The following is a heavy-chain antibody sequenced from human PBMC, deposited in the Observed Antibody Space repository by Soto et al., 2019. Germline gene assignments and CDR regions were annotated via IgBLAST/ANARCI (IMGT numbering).Heavy chain of an antibody. D-gene: IGHD3-3*01. J-gene: IGHJ6*02. V-gene: IGHV1-2*04. CDR2: INPNSSGT. CDR1: GYTFTGYY. Sequence: ASVKVSCKASGYTFTGYYMHWVRQAPGQGLEWMGWINPNSSGTNYAQKFQGWVTMTRDTSISTAYMELSRLRSDDTAVYYCARGGGTIFGVVPPYGMDVWGQGTTVTVSS. CDR3: ARGGGTIFGVVPPYGMDV.